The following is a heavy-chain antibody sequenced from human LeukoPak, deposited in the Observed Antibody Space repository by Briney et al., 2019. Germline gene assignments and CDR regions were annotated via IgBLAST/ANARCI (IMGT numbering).Heavy chain of an antibody. V-gene: IGHV3-33*01. Sequence: GGSLRLSCAASGFTFSSYVMHWVRQAPGKGLERVAVIWYDGFNKYYADSVKGRFTISRDNSKNTLYLQMNSLRAEDTAVYYCARDLGNWGWNDFWGQGTLVTVSS. J-gene: IGHJ4*02. CDR1: GFTFSSYV. CDR3: ARDLGNWGWNDF. D-gene: IGHD7-27*01. CDR2: IWYDGFNK.